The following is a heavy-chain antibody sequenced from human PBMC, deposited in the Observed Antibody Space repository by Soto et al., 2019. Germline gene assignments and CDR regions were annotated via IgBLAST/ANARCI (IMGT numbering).Heavy chain of an antibody. D-gene: IGHD3-22*01. CDR1: GFTFSSSW. CDR3: ARDVATYYYDSSGSGVY. J-gene: IGHJ4*02. Sequence: PGGSLRLSCAASGFTFSSSWMHWLRRAPGKGLIWVSRINSDGSSTTYADSVKGRFTISRDNAKNTIYLQMNSLRGEDTAVYYCARDVATYYYDSSGSGVYWGQGTLVTVSS. V-gene: IGHV3-74*01. CDR2: INSDGSST.